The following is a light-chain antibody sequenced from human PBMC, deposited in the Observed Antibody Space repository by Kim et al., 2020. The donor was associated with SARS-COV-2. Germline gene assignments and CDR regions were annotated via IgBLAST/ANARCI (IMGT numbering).Light chain of an antibody. V-gene: IGKV3-20*01. CDR2: GAS. CDR3: LRYSGAPST. Sequence: EVVLTQSPGTLSLSPGERATLSYRASQSVTSNYLAWYQQRPGQPPRLLIYGASSRATVIPDKFSGSGSGTDFTLTISRLEPDDFAVYYSLRYSGAPSTFGQGSKGDIK. J-gene: IGKJ1*01. CDR1: QSVTSNY.